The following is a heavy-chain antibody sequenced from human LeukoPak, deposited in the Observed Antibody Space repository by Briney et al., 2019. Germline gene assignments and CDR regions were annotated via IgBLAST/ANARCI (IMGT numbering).Heavy chain of an antibody. CDR2: INHSGST. CDR3: ARGSRDVYYFDY. V-gene: IGHV4-34*01. J-gene: IGHJ4*02. CDR1: GGSFSGYY. Sequence: ETLSLTCAVYGGSFSGYYWSWIRQPPGKGLEWIGEINHSGSTNYNPSLKSRVTISVDTSKNQFSLKLNSVTAADTAVYYCARGSRDVYYFDYWGQGTLVTASS.